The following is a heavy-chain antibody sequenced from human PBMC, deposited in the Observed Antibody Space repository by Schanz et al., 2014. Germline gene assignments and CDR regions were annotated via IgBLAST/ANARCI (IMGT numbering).Heavy chain of an antibody. Sequence: EVQLVESGGGLVQPGGSLRLSCAASEFTFSTDAMSWVRQAPGKGLEWLSVISASGGDTYYADSVKGRFTISRDNYKNTLYLQMNSLRAEDTAVYYCAKVRYSSGWRGDYFDEWGQGTLVTVAS. CDR3: AKVRYSSGWRGDYFDE. CDR1: EFTFSTDA. CDR2: ISASGGDT. J-gene: IGHJ4*02. V-gene: IGHV3-23*04. D-gene: IGHD6-25*01.